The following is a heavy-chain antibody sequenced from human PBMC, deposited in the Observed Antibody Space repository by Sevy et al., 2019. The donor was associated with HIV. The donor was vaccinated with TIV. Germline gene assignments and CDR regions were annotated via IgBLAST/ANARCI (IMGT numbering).Heavy chain of an antibody. Sequence: SEILSLTCTVSGDSISSGANYWGWIRQHPVKGLEWIGYIQYSGSTYDNPSLKSRITMSVDTSKNQFSLKLRSVTAADTAVYYCARRRSAVATYYAWSTVAGYYFDYWGQGTLVTVSS. CDR1: GDSISSGANY. D-gene: IGHD6-19*01. V-gene: IGHV4-31*03. CDR2: IQYSGST. CDR3: ARRRSAVATYYAWSTVAGYYFDY. J-gene: IGHJ4*02.